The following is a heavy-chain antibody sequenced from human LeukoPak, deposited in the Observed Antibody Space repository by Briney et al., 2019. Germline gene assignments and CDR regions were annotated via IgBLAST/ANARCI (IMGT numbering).Heavy chain of an antibody. J-gene: IGHJ4*02. CDR1: GGSISRYY. V-gene: IGHV4-4*07. Sequence: ASETLSLTCTVSGGSISRYYWSWIRQPAGKGLEWIGRIYNTGSTNYSPSLKSRVTMSVDTSKNQFSLRLPSVTAADTAVYYCARGRYFAYWGQGTLVTVSS. CDR3: ARGRYFAY. CDR2: IYNTGST.